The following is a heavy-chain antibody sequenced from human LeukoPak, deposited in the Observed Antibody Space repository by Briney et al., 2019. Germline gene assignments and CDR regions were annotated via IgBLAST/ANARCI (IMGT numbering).Heavy chain of an antibody. CDR3: ARSVDSHGYFYYGMDV. V-gene: IGHV4-59*01. D-gene: IGHD5-18*01. J-gene: IGHJ6*02. Sequence: PSETLSLTCTVSGGSISTYYWSGVRQPPGKGLEFIGYIYYTGSTDYNPSLKSRVTISLDSSKNQFSLRLTSVNAADTAVYYCARSVDSHGYFYYGMDVWGQGTTVTVSS. CDR1: GGSISTYY. CDR2: IYYTGST.